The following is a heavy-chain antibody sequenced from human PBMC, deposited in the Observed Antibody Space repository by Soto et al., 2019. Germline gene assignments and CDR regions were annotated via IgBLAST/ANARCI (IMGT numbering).Heavy chain of an antibody. Sequence: QVQLVESGGGVVQPGGSLRLSCAARGFALSPYTIHWVRQAPGKGLEWVAGLSSDGSNNFYPDSVKGRITISRDNSKTTVHLQINNLRPEDTAIYYCAKDAEMHATRLLSYFALYLWGRGTTVTVSS. J-gene: IGHJ6*02. V-gene: IGHV3-30-3*01. CDR3: AKDAEMHATRLLSYFALYL. CDR2: LSSDGSNN. CDR1: GFALSPYT. D-gene: IGHD3-10*01.